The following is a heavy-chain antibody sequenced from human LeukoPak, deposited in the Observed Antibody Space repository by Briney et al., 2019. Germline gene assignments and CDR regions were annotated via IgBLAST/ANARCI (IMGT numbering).Heavy chain of an antibody. V-gene: IGHV4-59*12. CDR1: GGSISDYH. D-gene: IGHD1-7*01. CDR2: IYNRGTT. Sequence: SETLSLTCTVSGGSISDYHWTWIRQPPGKALEYIGYIYNRGTTYYNPSLKSRVTISADTSKNQFSLKLSSVTAADTAVYYCARDSRYNWNYVNAFDIWGQGTMVTVSS. J-gene: IGHJ3*02. CDR3: ARDSRYNWNYVNAFDI.